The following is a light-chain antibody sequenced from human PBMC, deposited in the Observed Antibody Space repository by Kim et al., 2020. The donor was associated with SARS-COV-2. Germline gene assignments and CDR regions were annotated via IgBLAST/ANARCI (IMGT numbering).Light chain of an antibody. J-gene: IGKJ4*01. V-gene: IGKV3-15*01. CDR3: QQYNSWPLT. CDR2: DTS. CDR1: QSFSSK. Sequence: GSPGERATLSCRASQSFSSKLAWFQQKPGQAPRLLIYDTSTRATCVPARFSGSGSGTEFTLTINSLQSEDFAVYYCQQYNSWPLTFGGGTKVDIK.